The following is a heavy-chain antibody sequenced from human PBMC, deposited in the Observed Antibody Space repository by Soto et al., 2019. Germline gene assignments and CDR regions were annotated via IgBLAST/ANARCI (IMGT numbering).Heavy chain of an antibody. D-gene: IGHD6-13*01. V-gene: IGHV4-59*08. CDR1: GGSISSYY. CDR3: ARAAAGFSGAEYFQH. CDR2: IYYSGGT. Sequence: PSETLSLTCTVSGGSISSYYWSWIRQSPGKGLEWIGYIYYSGGTNYNPSLKSRVTISVDTSKNQFSLKLSSVTAADTAVYYCARAAAGFSGAEYFQHWGQGTLVTVSS. J-gene: IGHJ1*01.